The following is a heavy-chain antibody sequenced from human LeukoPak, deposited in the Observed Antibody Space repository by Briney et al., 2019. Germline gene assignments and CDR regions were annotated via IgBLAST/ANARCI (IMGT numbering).Heavy chain of an antibody. D-gene: IGHD2-15*01. J-gene: IGHJ4*02. V-gene: IGHV3-30*04. CDR2: ISYDGSNE. CDR1: GFSFSTYA. Sequence: GGSLRLSCAASGFSFSTYAMHWVRQAPGKGLELVAVISYDGSNEYYVDSVKGRFTISRDNSKNTLYLQMNSLRAGDTAIYYCARDRGYCSGVSCYIFDYWGQGTLVTVSS. CDR3: ARDRGYCSGVSCYIFDY.